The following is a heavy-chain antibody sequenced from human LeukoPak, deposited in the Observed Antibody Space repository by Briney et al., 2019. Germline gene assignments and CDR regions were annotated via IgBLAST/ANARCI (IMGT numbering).Heavy chain of an antibody. V-gene: IGHV1-2*02. CDR1: GYTFTGHF. CDR2: IDPNNGDT. J-gene: IGHJ4*02. CDR3: AREYSASEN. Sequence: ASVKVSCRASGYTFTGHFLHWVRQAPGQGLEWMAWIDPNNGDTHYAQNFQGRITVTRDTSISTVYMELSRLTSDDTAVYYCAREYSASENWGQGTLVTVSS. D-gene: IGHD4-11*01.